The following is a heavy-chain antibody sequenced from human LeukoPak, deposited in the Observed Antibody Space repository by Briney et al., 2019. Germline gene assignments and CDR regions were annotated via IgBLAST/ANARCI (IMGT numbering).Heavy chain of an antibody. CDR3: ARVLSGYVDY. J-gene: IGHJ4*02. Sequence: GGSLRLSCAASGFTFSSYSMNWVRQAPGKGLEWVSSISSSSSYIYYADSVKGRFTISRDNAENSLYLQMNSLRAEDTAVYYCARVLSGYVDYWGQGTLVTVSS. CDR1: GFTFSSYS. D-gene: IGHD1-26*01. V-gene: IGHV3-21*01. CDR2: ISSSSSYI.